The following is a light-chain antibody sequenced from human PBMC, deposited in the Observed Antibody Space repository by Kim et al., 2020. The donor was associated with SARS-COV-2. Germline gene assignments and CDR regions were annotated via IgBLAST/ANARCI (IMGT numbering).Light chain of an antibody. V-gene: IGKV1-39*01. J-gene: IGKJ1*01. CDR3: RQSYSTRRT. CDR2: AAT. Sequence: DIQMTQSPSSLSPSVGDTVTITCRASQSISSYLNWYQQIPGKAPKLLIYAATSLQSGVPSRFSGSGSGTDFTLTISSLQPEDFASYYCRQSYSTRRTFGQGTKVDIK. CDR1: QSISSY.